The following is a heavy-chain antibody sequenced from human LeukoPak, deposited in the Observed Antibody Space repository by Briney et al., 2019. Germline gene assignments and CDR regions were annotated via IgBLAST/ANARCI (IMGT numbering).Heavy chain of an antibody. V-gene: IGHV3-30*02. D-gene: IGHD3-3*01. CDR3: ARPPYFDFWSGFYTDHYYYMEV. Sequence: GGSLRLSCVVSGFTFSDFGMHWVRQAPGKGLEWVASIRYDGNDKYYADSVKGRFTISRDNSRNTLDLQMNSLRAEDTAVYYCARPPYFDFWSGFYTDHYYYMEVWGKGTSVTVSS. CDR1: GFTFSDFG. CDR2: IRYDGNDK. J-gene: IGHJ6*03.